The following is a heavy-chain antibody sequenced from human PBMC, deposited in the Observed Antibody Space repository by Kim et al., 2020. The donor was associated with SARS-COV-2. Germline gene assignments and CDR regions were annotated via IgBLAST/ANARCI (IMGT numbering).Heavy chain of an antibody. CDR3: ARDSYSSYGMDV. J-gene: IGHJ6*02. D-gene: IGHD1-26*01. Sequence: YAVTVKSRITINPDTSKNQFSLQLNSVTPEDTAVYYCARDSYSSYGMDVWGQGTTVTISS. V-gene: IGHV6-1*01.